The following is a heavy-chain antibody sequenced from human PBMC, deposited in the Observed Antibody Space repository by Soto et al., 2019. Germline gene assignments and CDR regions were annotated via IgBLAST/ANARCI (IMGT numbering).Heavy chain of an antibody. CDR3: ARATMVRGVTTYYYYMDV. V-gene: IGHV4-59*01. J-gene: IGHJ6*03. CDR1: GGSISSYY. D-gene: IGHD3-10*01. Sequence: SETLSLTCTVSGGSISSYYWSWIRQPPGKGLEWIGYIYYSGSTSYNPSLKSRVTISVDTSKNQFSLKLSSVTAADTAVYYCARATMVRGVTTYYYYMDVWGKGTTVTVSS. CDR2: IYYSGST.